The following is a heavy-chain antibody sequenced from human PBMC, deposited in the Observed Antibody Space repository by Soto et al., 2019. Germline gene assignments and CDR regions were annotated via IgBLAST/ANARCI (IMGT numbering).Heavy chain of an antibody. J-gene: IGHJ4*02. CDR2: ISGSGGST. Sequence: EVQLLESGGGLAQPGGSLRLSCAASGFTFSSYAMSWVRQAPGKGLEWVSAISGSGGSTYYADSVKGRFTISRDNSKNTLYLQMNSLRAEDTAVYYCAKLGYCSSTSCYWGGYFDYWGQGTLVTVSS. V-gene: IGHV3-23*01. CDR3: AKLGYCSSTSCYWGGYFDY. CDR1: GFTFSSYA. D-gene: IGHD2-2*01.